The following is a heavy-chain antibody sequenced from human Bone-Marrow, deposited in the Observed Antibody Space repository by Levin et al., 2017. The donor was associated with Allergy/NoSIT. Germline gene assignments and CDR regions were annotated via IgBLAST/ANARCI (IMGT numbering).Heavy chain of an antibody. Sequence: ASVKVSCKASGYTFTDYDINWVRQAPGQGLEWMGWVNPSISKTGYAQKFQGRVTMTTNTSINTAYMELTSLRSDDTAVYYCATSPGSANYFYYGMDVWGQGATVTVSS. J-gene: IGHJ6*02. CDR3: ATSPGSANYFYYGMDV. CDR2: VNPSISKT. V-gene: IGHV1-8*01. CDR1: GYTFTDYD. D-gene: IGHD1-26*01.